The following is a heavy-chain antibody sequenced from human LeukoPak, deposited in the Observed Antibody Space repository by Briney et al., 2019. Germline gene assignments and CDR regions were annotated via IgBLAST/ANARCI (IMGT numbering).Heavy chain of an antibody. D-gene: IGHD6-6*01. Sequence: SETLSLTCTVSGGSVSGYYWSWIRQPPGKGLEWIGYIYYSGSTNYNPSLKSRVTISVDTSENQFSLKLTSVTAADTAVYYCARDREYSSAGLLWFDPWGHGTLVTVSS. CDR1: GGSVSGYY. J-gene: IGHJ5*02. CDR2: IYYSGST. CDR3: ARDREYSSAGLLWFDP. V-gene: IGHV4-59*02.